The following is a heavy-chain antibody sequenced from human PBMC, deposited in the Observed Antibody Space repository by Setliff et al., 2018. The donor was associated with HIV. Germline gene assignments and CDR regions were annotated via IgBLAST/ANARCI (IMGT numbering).Heavy chain of an antibody. CDR3: ARGSCSGCYLSDY. CDR1: GYTFSTNA. Sequence: ASVKVSCKAFGYTFSTNAIHWVRQAPGQRLECMGYINAGEDNTRDSEKFQGRVTITRDTSANTAYMELSSLRSEDTAVYYCARGSCSGCYLSDYWGLGTLVTVSS. D-gene: IGHD6-19*01. V-gene: IGHV1-3*01. CDR2: INAGEDNT. J-gene: IGHJ4*02.